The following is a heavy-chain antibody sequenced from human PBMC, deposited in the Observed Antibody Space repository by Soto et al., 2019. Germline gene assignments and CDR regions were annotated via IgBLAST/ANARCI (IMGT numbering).Heavy chain of an antibody. CDR2: INHSGST. CDR1: GGSFSGYY. V-gene: IGHV4-34*01. CDR3: ARNGSYYDFWSGYYFGGGMDV. D-gene: IGHD3-3*01. J-gene: IGHJ6*02. Sequence: QVQLQQWGAXLXXXSETLSLTCAVYGGSFSGYYWSWIRQPPGKGLEWIGEINHSGSTNYNPSLKRRVTISVDTSKNQFSLKLSSVTAADTAVYYCARNGSYYDFWSGYYFGGGMDVWGQGTTVTVSS.